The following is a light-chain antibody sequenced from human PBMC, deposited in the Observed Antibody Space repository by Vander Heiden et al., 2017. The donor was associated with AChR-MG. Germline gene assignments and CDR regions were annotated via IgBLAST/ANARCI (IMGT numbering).Light chain of an antibody. CDR1: QDISDY. CDR2: DAT. Sequence: DIQMTQSPSSLPASVGDRVTITCQASQDISDYLNWYQQKPGRAPKLLIYDATKLKTGVPARFSGSGFGTDFTLTISSLQPEDIGTYYCQHYENVPYTFGQGTKLEIK. V-gene: IGKV1-33*01. J-gene: IGKJ2*01. CDR3: QHYENVPYT.